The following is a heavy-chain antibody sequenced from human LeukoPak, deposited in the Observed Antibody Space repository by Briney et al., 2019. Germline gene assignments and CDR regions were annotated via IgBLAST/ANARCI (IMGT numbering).Heavy chain of an antibody. J-gene: IGHJ4*02. V-gene: IGHV1-8*01. Sequence: ASVKVSCKASGYTFTSFDFNWVRQATGQGLEWMGWMKSNNGHTGYAQKFQGRVTMTRDTSISTAYMELSSLTFEDTAVYYCATGVRSGYDFTVYGYWGQGTLVTVSS. CDR1: GYTFTSFD. D-gene: IGHD5-12*01. CDR2: MKSNNGHT. CDR3: ATGVRSGYDFTVYGY.